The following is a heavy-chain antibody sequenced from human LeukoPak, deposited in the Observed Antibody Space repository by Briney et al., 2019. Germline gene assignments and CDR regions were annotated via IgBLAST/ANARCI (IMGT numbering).Heavy chain of an antibody. J-gene: IGHJ4*02. CDR2: INPSGGST. CDR1: GYTFTSYY. CDR3: ARAPYYDSSGYYYEFDY. Sequence: ASVKVSCKASGYTFTSYYMHWVRQAPGQGLEWMGLINPSGGSTSYAQKFQGRVTMTRDTSTSTVYMELSSLRSEDTAVYYCARAPYYDSSGYYYEFDYWGQGTLVTVSS. V-gene: IGHV1-46*01. D-gene: IGHD3-22*01.